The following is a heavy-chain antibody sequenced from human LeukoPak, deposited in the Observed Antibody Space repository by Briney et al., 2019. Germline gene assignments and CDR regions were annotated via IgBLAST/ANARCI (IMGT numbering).Heavy chain of an antibody. CDR1: GYTFTGYY. J-gene: IGHJ4*02. D-gene: IGHD2-2*01. Sequence: ASVKVSCKASGYTFTGYYMHWVRQAPGQGLEWMGWINPNSGGTNYAQKFQGRVTMTRDTSISTAYMELSRLRSDDTAVYYCARAEDIVVVPAAIDYWGQGTLVTVSS. CDR2: INPNSGGT. CDR3: ARAEDIVVVPAAIDY. V-gene: IGHV1-2*02.